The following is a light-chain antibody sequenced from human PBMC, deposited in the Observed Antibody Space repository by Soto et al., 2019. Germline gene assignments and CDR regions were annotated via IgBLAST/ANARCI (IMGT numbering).Light chain of an antibody. CDR3: QQYGVSPWT. Sequence: EIVLTQSPGTLSLSPGERATLSCRASQSVSSTYLAWYQPKPGQAPRLLIYGASNRATGIPDRFSGSGSGTDFTLTISRLEPEDFEVYYCQQYGVSPWTFGQGTRVDI. CDR2: GAS. J-gene: IGKJ1*01. CDR1: QSVSSTY. V-gene: IGKV3-20*01.